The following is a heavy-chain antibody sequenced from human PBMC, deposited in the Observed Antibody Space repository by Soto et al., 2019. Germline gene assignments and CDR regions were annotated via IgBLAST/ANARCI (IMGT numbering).Heavy chain of an antibody. J-gene: IGHJ4*02. D-gene: IGHD2-8*01. CDR3: ASQGRYCTNGVCYKRPFYFDY. CDR1: GFTVSSNY. CDR2: IYSGGST. V-gene: IGHV3-53*01. Sequence: GSLRLSCAASGFTVSSNYMSWVRQAPGKGLEWVSVIYSGGSTYYADSVKGRFTISRDNSKNTLYLQMNSLRAEDTAVYYCASQGRYCTNGVCYKRPFYFDYWGQGTLVTVSS.